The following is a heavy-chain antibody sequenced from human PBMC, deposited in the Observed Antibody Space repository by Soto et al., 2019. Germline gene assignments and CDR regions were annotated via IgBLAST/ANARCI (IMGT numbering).Heavy chain of an antibody. Sequence: GGSLRLSCVGSGFTFSSNWMTWVRQAPGKGLEWVGNIRQDGSEKNYVDSVKGRFTISRDNAKNSLYLQMNSLRAEDTAVYYCARDRFASSWSYFDYWGQGTPVTVSS. V-gene: IGHV3-7*01. CDR2: IRQDGSEK. CDR1: GFTFSSNW. D-gene: IGHD6-13*01. J-gene: IGHJ4*02. CDR3: ARDRFASSWSYFDY.